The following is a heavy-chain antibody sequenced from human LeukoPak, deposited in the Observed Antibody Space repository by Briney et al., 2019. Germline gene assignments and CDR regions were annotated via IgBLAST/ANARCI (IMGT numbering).Heavy chain of an antibody. CDR2: IYPGDSDT. D-gene: IGHD5-24*01. CDR3: VTPPMATTSGAFDI. V-gene: IGHV5-51*01. CDR1: GYSFTSYW. Sequence: GESLKISCKGSGYSFTSYWIGWVRQMPGKGLEWMGIIYPGDSDTRYSPSFQGQVTISADKSISTAYLQWNSLKASDTAMYYCVTPPMATTSGAFDIWGQGTTVTVSS. J-gene: IGHJ3*02.